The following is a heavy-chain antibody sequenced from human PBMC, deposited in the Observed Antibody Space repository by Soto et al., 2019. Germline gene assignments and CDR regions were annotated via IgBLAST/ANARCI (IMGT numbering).Heavy chain of an antibody. CDR2: ISSSGSTI. D-gene: IGHD4-17*01. J-gene: IGHJ3*02. Sequence: GGSLRLSCAASGFTFSDYYMSWIRQAPGKGLEWVSYISSSGSTIYYADSVKGRFTISRDNAKSSLYLQMNSLRAEDTAVYYCARVRTVTEVDIWGQGTMVTVSS. CDR1: GFTFSDYY. V-gene: IGHV3-11*01. CDR3: ARVRTVTEVDI.